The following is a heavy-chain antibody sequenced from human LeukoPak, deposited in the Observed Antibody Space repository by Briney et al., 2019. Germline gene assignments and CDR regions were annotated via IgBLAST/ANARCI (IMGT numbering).Heavy chain of an antibody. CDR1: GFTLSSYS. Sequence: PRGSLRLSCAASGFTLSSYSMNWVRQAPGKGLEWVSYISSSSTHIYYADSVKGRFTISRDNARNSLYLQMNSLRAEDTAIYYCARSEHSSSSFDYWGQGTLVTVSS. CDR2: ISSSSTHI. CDR3: ARSEHSSSSFDY. J-gene: IGHJ4*02. V-gene: IGHV3-21*01. D-gene: IGHD6-6*01.